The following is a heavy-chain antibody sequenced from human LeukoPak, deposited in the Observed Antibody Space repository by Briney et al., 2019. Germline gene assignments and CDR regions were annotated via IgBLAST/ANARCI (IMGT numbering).Heavy chain of an antibody. CDR3: ARQNRYCSGGSCYSVPRYYYYYMDV. CDR2: IYYSRST. V-gene: IGHV4-59*08. D-gene: IGHD2-15*01. Sequence: SETLSLTCTVSGASISSYYWSWIRQPPGKGLEWIGYIYYSRSTNYKPSLKSRITISVDTSKNQFSLKLSSVTAADTAVYYCARQNRYCSGGSCYSVPRYYYYYMDVWGKGTTVTISS. CDR1: GASISSYY. J-gene: IGHJ6*03.